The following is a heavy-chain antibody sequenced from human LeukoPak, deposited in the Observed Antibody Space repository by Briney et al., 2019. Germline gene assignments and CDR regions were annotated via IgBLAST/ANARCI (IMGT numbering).Heavy chain of an antibody. V-gene: IGHV1-2*02. D-gene: IGHD1-26*01. CDR2: INPNSGGT. CDR3: AREDSGGSDFDY. J-gene: IGHJ4*02. Sequence: ASVKVSCKASGYTFTGYYMHWVRQAPGQGLEWMGWINPNSGGTNYAQKFRGRVTMTRDTSISTAYMELSRLRSDDTAVYYCAREDSGGSDFDYWGQGTLVTVSS. CDR1: GYTFTGYY.